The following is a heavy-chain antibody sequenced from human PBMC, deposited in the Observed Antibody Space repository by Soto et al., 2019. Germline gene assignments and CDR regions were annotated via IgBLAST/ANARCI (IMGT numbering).Heavy chain of an antibody. CDR2: ISHSGST. D-gene: IGHD3-16*01. J-gene: IGHJ4*02. CDR3: ARNWRYVNSFDY. Sequence: SETLSLTCAVSGGSISSRGYSWSWIRQPPGKGLEWIGYISHSGSTYYNPSLKSRVTISVDRSKNQFSVNLSSVTADDTAVYYCARNWRYVNSFDYWGRGNMVTVS. V-gene: IGHV4-30-2*01. CDR1: GGSISSRGYS.